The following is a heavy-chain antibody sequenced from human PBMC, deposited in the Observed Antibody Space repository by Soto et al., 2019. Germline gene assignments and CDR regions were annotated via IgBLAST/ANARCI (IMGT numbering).Heavy chain of an antibody. CDR2: ISGYNGDT. CDR3: AKNGQPPYYYYGLDV. V-gene: IGHV1-18*01. Sequence: QGHLVQSEAEVKKPGASVKVSCKASGYTFTRYGISWVRQAPGQGLEWMGWISGYNGDTNYAQKFQDRVSMTIDTSTGTAYMELRSLTSDDTAIYYCAKNGQPPYYYYGLDVCGQGTKVTVSS. D-gene: IGHD2-8*01. J-gene: IGHJ6*02. CDR1: GYTFTRYG.